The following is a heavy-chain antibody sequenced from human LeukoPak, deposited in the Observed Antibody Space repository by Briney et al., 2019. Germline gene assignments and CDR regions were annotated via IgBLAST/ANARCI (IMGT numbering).Heavy chain of an antibody. J-gene: IGHJ4*02. D-gene: IGHD2-8*02. V-gene: IGHV1-8*01. CDR2: MNPNSANT. CDR3: ARARLVRGLVTPLYYFDY. CDR1: GYTFTTYD. Sequence: ASVKVSCKASGYTFTTYDINWVRQATGQGLEWMGWMNPNSANTGYAQKFQGRVTITRNTSISTAYMELNSLRSDDTAVYYCARARLVRGLVTPLYYFDYWGQGVLVTVSS.